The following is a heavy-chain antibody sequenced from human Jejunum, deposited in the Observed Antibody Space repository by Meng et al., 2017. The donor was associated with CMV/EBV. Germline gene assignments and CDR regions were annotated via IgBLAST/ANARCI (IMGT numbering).Heavy chain of an antibody. J-gene: IGHJ4*02. CDR2: IRYDGSSK. CDR1: GFNFDNYG. Sequence: QVHLVESGGGVVQPGGSLRLSCATYGFNFDNYGFHWVRQAPGKGLEWVTFIRYDGSSKYYADFVKGRFIISRDNSKNTVYLQMNSLRVEDTAIYYCAKLPIYDSSGDNGYWGQGTPVTVA. V-gene: IGHV3-30*02. CDR3: AKLPIYDSSGDNGY. D-gene: IGHD3-22*01.